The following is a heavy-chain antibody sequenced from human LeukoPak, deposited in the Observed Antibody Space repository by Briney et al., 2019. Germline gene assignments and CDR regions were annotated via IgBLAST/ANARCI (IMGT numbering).Heavy chain of an antibody. J-gene: IGHJ4*02. CDR2: MNPNSGNT. Sequence: ASVKVSCKASGYTFTSYDINWVRQGTGQGLEWMGWMNPNSGNTGYAQKFQGRVTMTRNTSISTAYMELSSLRSEDTAVYYCATENTYYYGSGSHGDYWGQGTLVTVSS. CDR1: GYTFTSYD. D-gene: IGHD3-10*01. V-gene: IGHV1-8*01. CDR3: ATENTYYYGSGSHGDY.